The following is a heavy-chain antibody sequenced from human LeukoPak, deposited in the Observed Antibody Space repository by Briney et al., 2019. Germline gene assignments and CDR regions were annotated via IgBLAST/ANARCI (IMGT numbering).Heavy chain of an antibody. Sequence: GGSLRLSCAASGFTFSSYAMHWVRQAPGKGLEWVAVISYDGSNKYYADSVKGRFTISRDNSKNTLYLQMNSLRAEDTAVYYCAKDGISTYSSSWYFSYYYYMDVWGKGTTVTVS. J-gene: IGHJ6*03. D-gene: IGHD6-13*01. V-gene: IGHV3-30*04. CDR1: GFTFSSYA. CDR3: AKDGISTYSSSWYFSYYYYMDV. CDR2: ISYDGSNK.